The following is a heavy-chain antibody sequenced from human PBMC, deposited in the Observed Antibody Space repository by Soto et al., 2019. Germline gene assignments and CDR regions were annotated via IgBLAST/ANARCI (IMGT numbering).Heavy chain of an antibody. CDR2: IYWDDDK. CDR3: AHRRFPRGLDY. D-gene: IGHD3-10*01. CDR1: GFSLSTSGVG. V-gene: IGHV2-5*02. J-gene: IGHJ4*02. Sequence: QITLKESGPTLVKPTQTLTLTCTFSGFSLSTSGVGVGWIRQPPGKALECLALIYWDDDKRYSPSLKSTLTITKAPSKNLVVLTMANIDPVDTATYHCAHRRFPRGLDYWGQGTLVTVSS.